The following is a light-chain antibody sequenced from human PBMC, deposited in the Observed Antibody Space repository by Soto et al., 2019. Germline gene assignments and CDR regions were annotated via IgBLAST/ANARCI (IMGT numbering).Light chain of an antibody. CDR2: STS. V-gene: IGLV7-43*01. CDR1: TGTVTSNNY. Sequence: QGVVTQEPSLTVSPGGTVTLTCASSTGTVTSNNYPNWLQQKPGQAPRALIYSTSRKHSWTPVRFSGSLFGGKAALTLSGVQPEDEADYYCLLYFGDDQVLGGGTKVTVL. J-gene: IGLJ2*01. CDR3: LLYFGDDQV.